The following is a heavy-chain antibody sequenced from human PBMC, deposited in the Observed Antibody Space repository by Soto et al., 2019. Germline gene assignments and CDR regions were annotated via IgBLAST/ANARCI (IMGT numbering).Heavy chain of an antibody. V-gene: IGHV3-74*01. CDR2: INSDGSST. D-gene: IGHD3-10*01. J-gene: IGHJ5*02. CDR1: GFTFSSYW. CDR3: ARDYYYGSGSYNWFDP. Sequence: GESLKISCAASGFTFSSYWMHWVRQAPGKGLVWVSRINSDGSSTSYADSVKGRFTISRDNAKNTLYLQMNSLRAEDTAVYYCARDYYYGSGSYNWFDPWGQGTLVTVSS.